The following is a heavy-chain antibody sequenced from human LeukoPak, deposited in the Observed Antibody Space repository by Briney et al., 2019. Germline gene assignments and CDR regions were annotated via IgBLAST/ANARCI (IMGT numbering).Heavy chain of an antibody. Sequence: ASVKVSCKASGGTFSSYAISWVRQAPGQGLEWMGRIIPILGIANYAQKFQGRVTITADKSTSTAYMELSSLRSEDTAVYYCARDDYSNYYFDYWGQGTLVTVSS. D-gene: IGHD4-4*01. V-gene: IGHV1-69*04. CDR2: IIPILGIA. CDR1: GGTFSSYA. CDR3: ARDDYSNYYFDY. J-gene: IGHJ4*02.